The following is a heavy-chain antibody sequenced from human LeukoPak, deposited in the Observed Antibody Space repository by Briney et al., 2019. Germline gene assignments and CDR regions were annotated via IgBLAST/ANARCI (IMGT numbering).Heavy chain of an antibody. CDR1: GFTFSSNG. CDR3: ARVITSSGWYP. V-gene: IGHV3-33*01. Sequence: GGSLRLSCAASGFTFSSNGMHWVRQAPGKGLEWVAVVSFDGSNKYFEDSVKGRFSISRDNSRNTLYLQMNSLRAEDTAVYYCARVITSSGWYPWGQGTLVTVSS. J-gene: IGHJ4*02. D-gene: IGHD6-19*01. CDR2: VSFDGSNK.